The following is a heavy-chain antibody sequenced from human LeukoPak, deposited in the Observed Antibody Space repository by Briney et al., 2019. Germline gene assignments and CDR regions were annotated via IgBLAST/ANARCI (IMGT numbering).Heavy chain of an antibody. CDR3: AGDRSGRYFRY. Sequence: ASVKVSCKASGYTFTSYGISWVRQAPGQGLEWMGWISAYNGNTNYAQRLQGRVTMTTDTSTRTAYMELRSLRSDDSAVYYCAGDRSGRYFRYWGQGTLVTVSS. V-gene: IGHV1-18*01. D-gene: IGHD1-26*01. CDR2: ISAYNGNT. CDR1: GYTFTSYG. J-gene: IGHJ1*01.